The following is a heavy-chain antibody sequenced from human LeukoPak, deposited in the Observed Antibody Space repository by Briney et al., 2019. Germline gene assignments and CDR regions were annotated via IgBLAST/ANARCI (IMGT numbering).Heavy chain of an antibody. J-gene: IGHJ4*02. V-gene: IGHV1-69*13. CDR1: GGTXSSYA. Sequence: GASVKVSCKASGGTXSSYAISWVRQAPGQGLEWMGGIIPIFGTANYAQKFQGRVTITADESTSTAYMELSSLRSEDTAVYYCARVGDSSGYYLYYFDYWGQGTLVTVSS. D-gene: IGHD3-22*01. CDR2: IIPIFGTA. CDR3: ARVGDSSGYYLYYFDY.